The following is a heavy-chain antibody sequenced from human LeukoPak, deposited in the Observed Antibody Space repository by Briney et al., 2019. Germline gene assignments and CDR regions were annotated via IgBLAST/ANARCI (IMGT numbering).Heavy chain of an antibody. Sequence: GGSLRLSCAASGFTFSSYAMSWVRQAPGKGLEWVSAISGSGGSTYYADSVKGRFTISRDNSKNTLYLQMNSLRAEDTAVYYFAKDGAGWILFDYWGQRTLVTASS. CDR2: ISGSGGST. D-gene: IGHD2-2*03. CDR3: AKDGAGWILFDY. V-gene: IGHV3-23*01. J-gene: IGHJ4*02. CDR1: GFTFSSYA.